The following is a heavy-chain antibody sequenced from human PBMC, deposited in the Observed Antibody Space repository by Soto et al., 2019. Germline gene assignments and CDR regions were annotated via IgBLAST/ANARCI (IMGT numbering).Heavy chain of an antibody. CDR3: AKAMGGTVTTPFDY. D-gene: IGHD4-17*01. J-gene: IGHJ4*02. CDR2: ISWNSGSI. CDR1: GFTVDDYA. Sequence: EVQLVESGGGLVQPGRSLRLSCAAAGFTVDDYAMHLVRQAAGKGLEWVSGISWNSGSIGYADSVKGRFTISRDNAKNSLYLRMNSLRAEDMALYDCAKAMGGTVTTPFDYWGQGTLVTVSS. V-gene: IGHV3-9*03.